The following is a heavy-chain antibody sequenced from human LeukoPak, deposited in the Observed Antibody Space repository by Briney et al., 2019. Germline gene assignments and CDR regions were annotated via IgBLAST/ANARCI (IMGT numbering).Heavy chain of an antibody. CDR3: ARGDYGDAQSVD. V-gene: IGHV3-7*01. CDR1: GFTFGSYW. CDR2: IKQDGSEK. D-gene: IGHD4-17*01. Sequence: PGGSLRLSCAASGFTFGSYWMSWVRQAPGKGLEWVANIKQDGSEKYYVDSVKGRFTISRDNAKNSLYLQMNSLRAEDTAVYYCARGDYGDAQSVDWGQGTLVTVSP. J-gene: IGHJ4*02.